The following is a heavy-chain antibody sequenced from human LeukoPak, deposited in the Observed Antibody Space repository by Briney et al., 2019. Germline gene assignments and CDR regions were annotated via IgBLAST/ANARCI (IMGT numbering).Heavy chain of an antibody. V-gene: IGHV1-24*01. CDR2: LHPKYHET. Sequence: ASVKVSCKFSGSILTYFPMHWVRQPPGKGLEWGGRLHPKYHETIYAQKFQGRVTMTDEISTDTVFMKLNSLRSEDTAVYYCTTDPPTTFGGLIPWGQGTLVTVSS. J-gene: IGHJ5*02. CDR3: TTDPPTTFGGLIP. CDR1: GSILTYFP. D-gene: IGHD3-16*01.